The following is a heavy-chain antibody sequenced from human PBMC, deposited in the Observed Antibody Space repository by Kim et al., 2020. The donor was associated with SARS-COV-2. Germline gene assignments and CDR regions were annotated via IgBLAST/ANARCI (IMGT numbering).Heavy chain of an antibody. J-gene: IGHJ4*02. D-gene: IGHD6-19*01. Sequence: YNPSRKSRVVISVDTSRNQISLKVTSVTATDTADYYCARVGNSGWYLLDSWGQGAPVTVSS. V-gene: IGHV4-59*12. CDR3: ARVGNSGWYLLDS.